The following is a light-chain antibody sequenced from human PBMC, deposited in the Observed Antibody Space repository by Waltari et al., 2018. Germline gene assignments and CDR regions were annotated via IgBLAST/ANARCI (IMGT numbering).Light chain of an antibody. V-gene: IGKV4-1*01. J-gene: IGKJ2*01. CDR1: QSVLYTSNYHNY. CDR3: QQYYSAPYT. CDR2: WAS. Sequence: DIVMTQSPDSLSVSLGERATIHCKSSQSVLYTSNYHNYLAWYQQKPGQPPKLLLYWASTRESGVPDRFSGSGSGTDFTLSISTLQAEDVAVYYCQQYYSAPYTFGQGTRLEIK.